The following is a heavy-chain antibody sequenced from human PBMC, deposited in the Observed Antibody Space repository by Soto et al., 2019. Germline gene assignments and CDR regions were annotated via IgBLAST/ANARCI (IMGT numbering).Heavy chain of an antibody. CDR3: ARGYCSSTSCTLPS. V-gene: IGHV1-3*04. CDR1: GYIFTSYY. J-gene: IGHJ5*02. D-gene: IGHD2-2*01. CDR2: INTGNGNT. Sequence: ASVKVSCKASGYIFTSYYIHWVRQAPGQRLEWMGWINTGNGNTKYSQKFQGRVTITRDTSASTAYMELSSLRSEDTAVYYCARGYCSSTSCTLPSWGQGTLVTVSS.